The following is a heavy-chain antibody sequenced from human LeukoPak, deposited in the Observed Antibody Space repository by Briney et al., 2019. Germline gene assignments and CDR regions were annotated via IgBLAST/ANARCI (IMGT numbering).Heavy chain of an antibody. CDR3: ASVLYCGADCYSGRYFFDY. Sequence: ASVKVSCKASGYTFTSYDMHWVRQAPGQGLEWMGIINPSGDSTSYAQKFQGRVTMTRDTSTSTVYMELSSLRSEDTAVYYCASVLYCGADCYSGRYFFDYWGQGILVTVSS. CDR1: GYTFTSYD. V-gene: IGHV1-46*01. D-gene: IGHD2-21*02. CDR2: INPSGDST. J-gene: IGHJ4*02.